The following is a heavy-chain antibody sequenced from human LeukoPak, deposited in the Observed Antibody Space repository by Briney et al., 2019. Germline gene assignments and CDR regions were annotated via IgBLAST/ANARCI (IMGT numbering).Heavy chain of an antibody. Sequence: SQTLSLTCAISGDSVSSDSAAWTWIRQSPSRGLEWLGRTYYRSKWYNDYALSVKSRITIKPDTSKNQFSLQLNSVTPEDTAVYYCARAGAAAGTEFDFWGQVTLVTVSS. CDR3: ARAGAAAGTEFDF. CDR2: TYYRSKWYN. CDR1: GDSVSSDSAA. D-gene: IGHD6-13*01. J-gene: IGHJ4*02. V-gene: IGHV6-1*01.